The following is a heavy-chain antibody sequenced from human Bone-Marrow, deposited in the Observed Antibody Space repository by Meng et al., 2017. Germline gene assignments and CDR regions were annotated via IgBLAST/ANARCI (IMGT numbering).Heavy chain of an antibody. Sequence: SVKVSCKAPGNSFSTYSIAWVRQAPGQGLEWMGRIIPIFGTTTYAQRFQGRLTFTADRSTTTAYMDLSSLTSDDTTVYYCAREVGLLAATMPTAGGHFDYWGQGALVTVSS. CDR1: GNSFSTYS. CDR2: IIPIFGTT. D-gene: IGHD5-12*01. V-gene: IGHV1-69*13. J-gene: IGHJ4*02. CDR3: AREVGLLAATMPTAGGHFDY.